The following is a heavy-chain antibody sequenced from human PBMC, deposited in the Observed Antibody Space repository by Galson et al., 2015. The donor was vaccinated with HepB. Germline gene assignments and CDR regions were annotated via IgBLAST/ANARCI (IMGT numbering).Heavy chain of an antibody. D-gene: IGHD3-10*01. CDR1: GYTYSNYY. CDR2: IYPGDSST. J-gene: IGHJ3*01. Sequence: QSGAEVKKPGESLKISCKYSGYTYSNYYIAWVRQVPGKGLEWMGVIYPGDSSTRSSPSFQGQVTMSADKSVSSAYLQWSSLKASDTAMYYCATRLGPGAYDAFDVWGQGTMIFVSS. CDR3: ATRLGPGAYDAFDV. V-gene: IGHV5-51*01.